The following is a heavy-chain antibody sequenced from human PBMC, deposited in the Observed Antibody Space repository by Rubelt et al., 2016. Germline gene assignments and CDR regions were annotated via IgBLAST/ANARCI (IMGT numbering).Heavy chain of an antibody. V-gene: IGHV1-46*01. J-gene: IGHJ4*02. CDR3: ARVYDSSDTYYFDY. D-gene: IGHD3-22*01. CDR2: INTSGGST. Sequence: QVQLVQSGAEVKKPGASVKVSCKASGYTFTSYYMHWVRQAPGQGLEWMGIINTSGGSTGYAQKFQVSITMTRDTSTSTVYMERSSLRSEDTAVYYCARVYDSSDTYYFDYWGQGTLVTVSS. CDR1: GYTFTSYY.